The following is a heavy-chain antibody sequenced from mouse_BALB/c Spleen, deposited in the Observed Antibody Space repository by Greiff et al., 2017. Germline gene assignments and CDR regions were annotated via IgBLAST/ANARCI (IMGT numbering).Heavy chain of an antibody. D-gene: IGHD1-1*01. V-gene: IGHV5-6*01. CDR1: GFTFSSYT. CDR3: ARAGYYGSSFAY. CDR2: ISDGGSYT. J-gene: IGHJ3*01. Sequence: EVQLVESGGGLVQPGGSLKLSCAASGFTFSSYTMSWVRQTPEKRLEWVATISDGGSYTYYPDSVKGRFTISRDNAKNNLYLQMSSLKSEDTAMYYCARAGYYGSSFAYWGQGTLVTVSA.